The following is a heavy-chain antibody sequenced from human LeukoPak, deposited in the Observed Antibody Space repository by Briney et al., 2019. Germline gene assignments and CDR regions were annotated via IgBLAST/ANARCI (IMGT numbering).Heavy chain of an antibody. Sequence: EGSLRLSCAASGFTVSSNYMSWVRQAPGKGLEWVSVIYSGGSTYYADSVEGRFTISRDNSKNTLYLQMNSLRAEDTAVYYCARENYYDSSGYSKGAFDIWGQGTMVTVSS. CDR1: GFTVSSNY. D-gene: IGHD3-22*01. J-gene: IGHJ3*02. CDR3: ARENYYDSSGYSKGAFDI. V-gene: IGHV3-66*01. CDR2: IYSGGST.